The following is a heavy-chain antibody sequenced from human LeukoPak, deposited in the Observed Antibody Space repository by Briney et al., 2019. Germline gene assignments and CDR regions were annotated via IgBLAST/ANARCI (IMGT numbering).Heavy chain of an antibody. V-gene: IGHV3-23*01. CDR3: ARGRRLVTHRNVYLDY. CDR2: ISGSGDST. J-gene: IGHJ4*02. CDR1: GFTFSNFA. D-gene: IGHD4-17*01. Sequence: PGGSLRLSCAASGFTFSNFAMSWVRQAPGKGLEWVSAISGSGDSTYYADSVKGRFTISRDNSKNTLYLQMNSLRAEDTAVYYCARGRRLVTHRNVYLDYWGQGTLVTVSS.